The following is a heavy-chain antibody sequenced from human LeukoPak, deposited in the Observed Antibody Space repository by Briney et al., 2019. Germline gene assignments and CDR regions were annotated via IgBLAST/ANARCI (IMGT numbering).Heavy chain of an antibody. CDR1: GGTISSYH. Sequence: SETLSLTCTVSGGTISSYHWSWIRQPPGKGLEWIGYIYYSGRTNYNPSLKSRVTISVDTSKNQFSLKLSSVTAADTAVYYCARTSGYSSSWYLYYWGQGTLVTVSS. CDR3: ARTSGYSSSWYLYY. V-gene: IGHV4-59*01. J-gene: IGHJ4*02. CDR2: IYYSGRT. D-gene: IGHD6-13*01.